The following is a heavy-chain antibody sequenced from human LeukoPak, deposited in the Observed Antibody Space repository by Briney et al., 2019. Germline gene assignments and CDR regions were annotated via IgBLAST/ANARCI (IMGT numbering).Heavy chain of an antibody. J-gene: IGHJ4*02. D-gene: IGHD5-12*01. CDR3: ARFARQVATLTL. V-gene: IGHV1-69*05. CDR1: GGTFSSYA. Sequence: SVKVSCKASGGTFSSYAISWVRQAPGQGLEWMGGIIPIFGTANYAQKFQGRVTMTTDTSTSTAYMELRSLRSDDTAVYYCARFARQVATLTLWGQGTLVTVSS. CDR2: IIPIFGTA.